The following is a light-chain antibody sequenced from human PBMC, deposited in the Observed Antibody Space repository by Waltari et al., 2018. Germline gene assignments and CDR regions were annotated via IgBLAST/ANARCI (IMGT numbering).Light chain of an antibody. CDR1: RRDIGGYDI. CDR3: CSYAGNYVWV. Sequence: QSALTQPAAVSGSPGQSVNIPCTGARRDIGGYDIVSWYQQHPGNAPKLVISDVSKRPSGVSDRFSGSKSGDTASLTISGLQFEDEADYYCCSYAGNYVWVFGGGTRLTVL. CDR2: DVS. V-gene: IGLV2-23*02. J-gene: IGLJ3*02.